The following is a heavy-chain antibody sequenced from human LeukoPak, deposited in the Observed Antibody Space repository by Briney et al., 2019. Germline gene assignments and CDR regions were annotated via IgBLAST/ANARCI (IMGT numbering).Heavy chain of an antibody. V-gene: IGHV2-5*01. D-gene: IGHD4-17*01. Sequence: VSGPTLVNPTQTLTLTCTFSGFSLNTPGVGVGWIRQPPGKALEWLALIYWNNDNRYSPSLRSRLTITKDTSKNQVVLTMTKMDPVDTATYYCAHYGDYRFLYYFDYWGQGTPITVSS. CDR1: GFSLNTPGVG. CDR2: IYWNNDN. J-gene: IGHJ4*02. CDR3: AHYGDYRFLYYFDY.